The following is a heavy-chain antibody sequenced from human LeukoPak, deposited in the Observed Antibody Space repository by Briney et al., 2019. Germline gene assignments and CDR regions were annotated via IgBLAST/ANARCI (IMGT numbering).Heavy chain of an antibody. CDR3: ASTNLLGYCSSTSCDFAY. J-gene: IGHJ4*02. CDR1: GYSFTSYW. Sequence: GESLKISCKGAGYSFTSYWIGWVRQMPEKGLEGMGIIYPGDSDTRYSPSFQGQVTISADKSISTAYLQWSSLNASDTAMYYCASTNLLGYCSSTSCDFAYWGQGTLVTVSS. V-gene: IGHV5-51*01. D-gene: IGHD2-2*01. CDR2: IYPGDSDT.